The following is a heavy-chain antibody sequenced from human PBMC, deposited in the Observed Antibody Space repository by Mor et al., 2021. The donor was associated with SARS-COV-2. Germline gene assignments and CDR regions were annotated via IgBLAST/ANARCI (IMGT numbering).Heavy chain of an antibody. Sequence: RGRFTISRDSSKNTLYLQMNNLRAEDTAVYYCAKEGEHGSFDSWGQGTLVTVSS. D-gene: IGHD1-1*01. V-gene: IGHV3-53*01. J-gene: IGHJ4*02. CDR3: AKEGEHGSFDS.